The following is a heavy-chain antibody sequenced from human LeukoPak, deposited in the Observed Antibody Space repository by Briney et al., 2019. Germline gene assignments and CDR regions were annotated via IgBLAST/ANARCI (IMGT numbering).Heavy chain of an antibody. J-gene: IGHJ4*02. Sequence: PGRSLRLSCAASGFTFSNAWMSWVRQAPGKGLEWVGRIKSKTDGGTTDDAAPVKGRFTISRDDSKNTLYLQMNSLKTEDTAVYYCTTADYSDYLNDYWGQGTLVTVSS. V-gene: IGHV3-15*01. CDR3: TTADYSDYLNDY. D-gene: IGHD4-11*01. CDR2: IKSKTDGGTT. CDR1: GFTFSNAW.